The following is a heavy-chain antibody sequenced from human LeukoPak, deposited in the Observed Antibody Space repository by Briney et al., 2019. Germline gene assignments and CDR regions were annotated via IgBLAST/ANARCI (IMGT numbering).Heavy chain of an antibody. J-gene: IGHJ5*02. CDR3: ARRGSYCSSTSCRWGYNWFDP. Sequence: SETLSLTCAVYGGSFSGYYWSWIRQPPGKGLEWIGEINHSGSTNYNPSLKSRVTISVDTSKNQFSLKLSSVTAADTAVYYCARRGSYCSSTSCRWGYNWFDPWGQGTLVTVSS. D-gene: IGHD2-2*01. CDR1: GGSFSGYY. CDR2: INHSGST. V-gene: IGHV4-34*01.